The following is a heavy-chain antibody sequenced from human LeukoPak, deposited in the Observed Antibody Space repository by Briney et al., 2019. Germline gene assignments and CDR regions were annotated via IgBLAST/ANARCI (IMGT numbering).Heavy chain of an antibody. D-gene: IGHD2-8*01. J-gene: IGHJ5*02. CDR1: GGSFSGYY. CDR3: ARLMAASWAWFDP. V-gene: IGHV4-34*01. CDR2: INHSVST. Sequence: SETLSLTCAVYGGSFSGYYWSWLRQLTGKGLEWLGEINHSVSTNYNPSFKSRVTISVDTSKNQFSLKLSSVTAADTAVYYGARLMAASWAWFDPWGQGTLVTVSS.